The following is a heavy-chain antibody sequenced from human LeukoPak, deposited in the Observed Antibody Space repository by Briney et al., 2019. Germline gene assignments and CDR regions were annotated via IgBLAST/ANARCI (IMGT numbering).Heavy chain of an antibody. V-gene: IGHV1-69*04. J-gene: IGHJ4*02. CDR1: GGTFSSYA. D-gene: IGHD1-26*01. Sequence: SVKVSCKASGGTFSSYAISWVRQAPGQGLEWMGRIIPILGIANYAQKFQGRVTITADKSTSTACMELSSLRSEDTAVYYCASYSGSYSLGYWGQGTLVTVSS. CDR3: ASYSGSYSLGY. CDR2: IIPILGIA.